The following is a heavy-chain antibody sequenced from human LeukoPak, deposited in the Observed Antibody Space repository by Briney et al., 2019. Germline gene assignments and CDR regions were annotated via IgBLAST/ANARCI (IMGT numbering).Heavy chain of an antibody. Sequence: SVKVSCKASGGTFSSYAISWVRQAPGQGLEWMGRIIPVFGTANCAQKFQGRVTITTDESTSTAYMELSSLRSEDTAVYYCARDPDYDSSGYYYGMGDYWGQGTLVTVSS. J-gene: IGHJ4*02. V-gene: IGHV1-69*05. CDR1: GGTFSSYA. CDR3: ARDPDYDSSGYYYGMGDY. CDR2: IIPVFGTA. D-gene: IGHD3-22*01.